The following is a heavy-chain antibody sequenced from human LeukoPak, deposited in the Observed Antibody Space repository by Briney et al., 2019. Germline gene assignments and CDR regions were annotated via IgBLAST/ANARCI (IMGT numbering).Heavy chain of an antibody. CDR2: ISSSSSYI. CDR1: GFTFSSYS. J-gene: IGHJ4*02. CDR3: AREVKGIGFDY. D-gene: IGHD2-15*01. V-gene: IGHV3-21*01. Sequence: RGSLRLSCAASGFTFSSYSMNLVRLAPGKGLGWVSSISSSSSYIYYADSVKGRFTISRDNAKNSLYLQMHSQRAEDTAVYYCAREVKGIGFDYWGQGTLVTVSS.